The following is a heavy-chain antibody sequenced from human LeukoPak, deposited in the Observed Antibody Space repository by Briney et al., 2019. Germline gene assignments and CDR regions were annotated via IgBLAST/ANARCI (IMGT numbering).Heavy chain of an antibody. Sequence: GGTLRLSCAASGFALSDYSMNWVRQAPGKGLEWVANIRGSGSAMGSGNYYAGSVMGRVTISKDNAKNSLYLQMNSLRAEDTAFYYCARDDNWGFDYWGQGALVTVSS. CDR1: GFALSDYS. V-gene: IGHV3-48*04. D-gene: IGHD7-27*01. CDR3: ARDDNWGFDY. CDR2: IRGSGSAMGSGN. J-gene: IGHJ4*02.